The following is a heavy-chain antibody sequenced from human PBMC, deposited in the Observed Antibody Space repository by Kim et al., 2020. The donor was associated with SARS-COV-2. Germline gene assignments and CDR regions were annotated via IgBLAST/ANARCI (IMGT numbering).Heavy chain of an antibody. CDR2: IKQDGSEK. Sequence: GGSLRLSCAASGFTFSSYWMSWVRQAPGKGLEWVANIKQDGSEKYYVDSVKGRFTISRDNAKNSLYLQMNSLRAEDTAVYYCARVSYSSSRDYSDYWGQGTLVTVSS. CDR3: ARVSYSSSRDYSDY. CDR1: GFTFSSYW. V-gene: IGHV3-7*01. D-gene: IGHD6-13*01. J-gene: IGHJ4*02.